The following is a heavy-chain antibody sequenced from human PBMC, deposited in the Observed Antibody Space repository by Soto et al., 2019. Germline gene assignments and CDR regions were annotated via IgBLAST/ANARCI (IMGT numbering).Heavy chain of an antibody. CDR3: AREWGLLPYYVMNV. CDR1: GDSVTSGSYY. V-gene: IGHV4-61*03. J-gene: IGHJ6*02. CDR2: ISYTGRT. D-gene: IGHD7-27*01. Sequence: KPSETLSLTCIVSGDSVTSGSYYWTWLRQPPGKGLEWIGYISYTGRTKYNPSLQSRVIISVDTSKNDFSLNLSSVTAADTAVYFCAREWGLLPYYVMNVWGHGTAVTVSS.